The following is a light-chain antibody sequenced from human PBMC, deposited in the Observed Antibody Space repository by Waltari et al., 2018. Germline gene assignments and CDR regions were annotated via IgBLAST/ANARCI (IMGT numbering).Light chain of an antibody. CDR3: QQYYTTPPT. Sequence: SLAVSLGERATINCKSSQSVLYSSNNKNYLAWYQQKPGQPPKLLIYWASTRESGVPDRFSGSGSGTDFTLTISSLLAEDVALYYCQQYYTTPPTFGPGTKVDIK. J-gene: IGKJ3*01. V-gene: IGKV4-1*01. CDR2: WAS. CDR1: QSVLYSSNNKNY.